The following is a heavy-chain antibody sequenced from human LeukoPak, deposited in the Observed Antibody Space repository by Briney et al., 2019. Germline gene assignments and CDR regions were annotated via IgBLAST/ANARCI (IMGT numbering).Heavy chain of an antibody. V-gene: IGHV3-21*01. Sequence: PGGSLRLSCAASGFTFSSYSMNWVRQAPGKGLEWVSSISSSSSYIYYADSVKGRFTISRDNAKNSLYLQMNSLRAEDTAVFYCARDSEYSSSFAFDIWGQGTMLTVSS. D-gene: IGHD6-13*01. CDR2: ISSSSSYI. J-gene: IGHJ3*02. CDR1: GFTFSSYS. CDR3: ARDSEYSSSFAFDI.